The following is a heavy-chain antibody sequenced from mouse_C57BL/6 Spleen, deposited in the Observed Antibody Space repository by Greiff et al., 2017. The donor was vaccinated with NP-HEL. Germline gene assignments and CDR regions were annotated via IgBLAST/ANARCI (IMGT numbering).Heavy chain of an antibody. J-gene: IGHJ3*01. V-gene: IGHV1-81*01. CDR1: GYTFTSYG. D-gene: IGHD3-2*02. CDR2: IYPRSGNT. CDR3: ASQTAQVPFAY. Sequence: QVQLQQSGAELARPGASVKLSCKASGYTFTSYGISWVKQRTGQGLEWIGEIYPRSGNTYYNEKFKGKATLTADKSSSTAYMELRSLTSEDSAVYFCASQTAQVPFAYWGQGTLVTVSA.